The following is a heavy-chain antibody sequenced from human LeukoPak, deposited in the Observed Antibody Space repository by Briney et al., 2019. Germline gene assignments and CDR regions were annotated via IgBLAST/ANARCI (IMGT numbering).Heavy chain of an antibody. CDR2: IKQDGSEK. CDR3: ARDTRGISVAGYYYYFYMDV. J-gene: IGHJ6*03. D-gene: IGHD6-19*01. V-gene: IGHV3-7*01. CDR1: GFTFSNYW. Sequence: PGGSLRLSCVDPGFTFSNYWMYWVRQAPGKGLEWVANIKQDGSEKYYVDSVKGRFTISRDNAKNSVYLQMNSLRVEDTAVYYCARDTRGISVAGYYYYFYMDVWGKGTTVTVSS.